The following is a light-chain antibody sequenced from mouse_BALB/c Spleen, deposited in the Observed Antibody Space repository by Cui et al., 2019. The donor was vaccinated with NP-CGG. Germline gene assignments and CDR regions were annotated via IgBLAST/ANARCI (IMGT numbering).Light chain of an antibody. Sequence: AVVTPEAALTTSPDGTVTLTCRSSTGAVTTSNYANWVQEKPDHLFTGLIGGTNNRAPGVPARFSGSLIGDKAALTITGAQTEDDAIYFCALWYSNNWVFGGGTKLTVL. CDR1: TGAVTTSNY. V-gene: IGLV1*01. J-gene: IGLJ1*01. CDR2: GTN. CDR3: ALWYSNNWV.